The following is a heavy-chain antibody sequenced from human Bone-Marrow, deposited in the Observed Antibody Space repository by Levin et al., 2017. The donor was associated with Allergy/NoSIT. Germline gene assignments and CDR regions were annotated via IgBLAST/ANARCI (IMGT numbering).Heavy chain of an antibody. V-gene: IGHV1-2*02. CDR2: IDPHSGGT. Sequence: WASVKVSCKASGYSFTGYYIHWVRQAPGHGLEWLGWIDPHSGGTSYAQKFQGRVSMTRDTSINIAYMDLSGLRFDDTAMYYCTRDGGDYDGGNWFDPWGQGTLVTVSS. CDR3: TRDGGDYDGGNWFDP. J-gene: IGHJ5*02. D-gene: IGHD4-17*01. CDR1: GYSFTGYY.